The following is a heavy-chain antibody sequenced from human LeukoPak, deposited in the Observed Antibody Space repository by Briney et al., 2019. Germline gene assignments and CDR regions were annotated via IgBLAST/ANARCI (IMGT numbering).Heavy chain of an antibody. CDR1: GCTFTSYY. CDR2: INPSGGST. Sequence: ASVKVSCKASGCTFTSYYMHWVRQAPGQGLEWMGIINPSGGSTSYAQKFQGRVTMTRDTSTSTVYMELSSLRSEDTAVYYCARVMRRYSYGPLFDYWGQGTLVTVSS. J-gene: IGHJ4*02. V-gene: IGHV1-46*01. CDR3: ARVMRRYSYGPLFDY. D-gene: IGHD5-18*01.